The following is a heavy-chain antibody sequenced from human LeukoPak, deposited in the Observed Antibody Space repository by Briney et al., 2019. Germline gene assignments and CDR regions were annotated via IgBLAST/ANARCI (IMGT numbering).Heavy chain of an antibody. J-gene: IGHJ4*03. CDR2: IYSAGNT. D-gene: IGHD6-13*01. Sequence: GGSLSLSCAASGFTVTSNYMSWVRQAPGKGLEWISIIYSAGNTYYADSVRGRFTISRDNLRNTLYLQMNNLRAEDTAVYYCARGRSSWLFYFDNWGDGTPVTVSS. CDR3: ARGRSSWLFYFDN. V-gene: IGHV3-53*01. CDR1: GFTVTSNY.